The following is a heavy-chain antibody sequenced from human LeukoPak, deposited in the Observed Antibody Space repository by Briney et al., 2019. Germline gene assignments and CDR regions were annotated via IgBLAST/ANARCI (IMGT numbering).Heavy chain of an antibody. V-gene: IGHV4-59*01. Sequence: SETLSLTCTVSGGSISRYYWSWIRQPPGKGLEWIGYIYYSGSTNYNPCLKSRVTISVDTSKTQFSLKLSSVTAADTAMYYCARGNYYDSSTYYRAFDIWGQGSMVTVSS. CDR3: ARGNYYDSSTYYRAFDI. D-gene: IGHD3-22*01. J-gene: IGHJ3*02. CDR1: GGSISRYY. CDR2: IYYSGST.